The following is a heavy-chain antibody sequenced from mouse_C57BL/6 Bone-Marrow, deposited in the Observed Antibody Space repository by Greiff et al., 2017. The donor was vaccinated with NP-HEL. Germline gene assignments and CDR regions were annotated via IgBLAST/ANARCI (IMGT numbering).Heavy chain of an antibody. Sequence: VKLMESGAELVKPGASVKLSCKASGYTFTNYWLHGVRRRPGRGLEWIGRIDPNSGGTKYNEKFKSKATLTVDKPSSTAYMQLSSLTSEDSAVYYCARYYYGSGYFDYWGQGTTLTVSS. J-gene: IGHJ2*01. CDR1: GYTFTNYW. V-gene: IGHV1-72*01. D-gene: IGHD1-1*01. CDR3: ARYYYGSGYFDY. CDR2: IDPNSGGT.